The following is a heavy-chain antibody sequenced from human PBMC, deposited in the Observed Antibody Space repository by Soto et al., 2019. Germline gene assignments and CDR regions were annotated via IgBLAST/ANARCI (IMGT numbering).Heavy chain of an antibody. V-gene: IGHV3-23*01. CDR3: AKDKSMGAGSYSYFDS. Sequence: GGSLRLSCAASGFTFSSYAMSWVRQAPGKGLEWVSFISGSDDSTYYADSVKGRFTISRDNSKNTLYLQINSLRAEDTAIYYRAKDKSMGAGSYSYFDSWGQGTLVTVSS. CDR2: ISGSDDST. J-gene: IGHJ4*02. D-gene: IGHD1-26*01. CDR1: GFTFSSYA.